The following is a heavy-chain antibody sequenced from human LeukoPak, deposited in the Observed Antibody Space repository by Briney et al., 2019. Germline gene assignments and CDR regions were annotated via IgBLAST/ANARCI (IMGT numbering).Heavy chain of an antibody. CDR2: INWNGGST. D-gene: IGHD3-10*01. Sequence: PGGSLRLSCAASGFTFSSYEMNWVRQAPGKGLEWVSGINWNGGSTGYADSVKGRFTISRDNAKNSLYLQMNSLRAEDTALYYCARMIGDYGSGSRVAFDIWGQGTMVTVSS. CDR1: GFTFSSYE. J-gene: IGHJ3*02. V-gene: IGHV3-20*04. CDR3: ARMIGDYGSGSRVAFDI.